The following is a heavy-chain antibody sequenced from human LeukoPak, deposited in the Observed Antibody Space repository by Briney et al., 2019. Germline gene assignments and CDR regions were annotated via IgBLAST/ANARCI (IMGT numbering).Heavy chain of an antibody. J-gene: IGHJ4*02. Sequence: SVKVSCKASGGTFSRYSISWVRQAPGQGPEWMGGITPIFGTPNYAQKFQGRLKITADASTSTAYMELSSLTSEDTAVYYCTRDVAIYGNSGYYYLYWCQGTLVTVSS. D-gene: IGHD3-22*01. V-gene: IGHV1-69*13. CDR3: TRDVAIYGNSGYYYLY. CDR1: GGTFSRYS. CDR2: ITPIFGTP.